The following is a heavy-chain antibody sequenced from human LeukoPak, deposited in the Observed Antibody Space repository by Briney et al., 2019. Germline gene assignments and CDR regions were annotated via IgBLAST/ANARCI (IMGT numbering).Heavy chain of an antibody. V-gene: IGHV4-59*01. CDR2: IYYNGNT. J-gene: IGHJ4*02. D-gene: IGHD6-13*01. Sequence: SETLSLTCAVSGGSISSYYWNWIRQPLGQGLEWIGHIYYNGNTNYNPSLKSRVTISIDTSNKQFFLELRSVTAADSAVYHCARRSGWYGPIDYWGQGTLVTVSS. CDR3: ARRSGWYGPIDY. CDR1: GGSISSYY.